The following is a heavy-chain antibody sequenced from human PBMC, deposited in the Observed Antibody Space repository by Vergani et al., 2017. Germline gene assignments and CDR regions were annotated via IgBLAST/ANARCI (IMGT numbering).Heavy chain of an antibody. V-gene: IGHV4-59*01. CDR1: GGSISDYY. Sequence: QVQLQESGPGLVKSSETLTLTCTVSGGSISDYYWNWLRQPPGEGLEWSGYIYKSGSSTYNPSLKGRVTISADTSKNQFSLKLTSVTAADTALYYCARGRGYSTGWYSAFDIWGQGTMVTVSS. D-gene: IGHD6-19*01. J-gene: IGHJ3*02. CDR2: IYKSGSS. CDR3: ARGRGYSTGWYSAFDI.